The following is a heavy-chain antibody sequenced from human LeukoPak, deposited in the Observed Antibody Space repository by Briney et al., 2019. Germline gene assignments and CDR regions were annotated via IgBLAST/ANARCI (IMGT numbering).Heavy chain of an antibody. Sequence: PSETLSLTCTVSGGSISSGGYYWSWIRQPPGKGLEWIGYIYHSGSTYYNPSLKSRVTISVDRSKNQFSLKLSSVTAADTAVYYCARVKSNNWFNWFDPWGQGTLVTVSS. CDR1: GGSISSGGYY. J-gene: IGHJ5*02. V-gene: IGHV4-30-2*01. CDR2: IYHSGST. CDR3: ARVKSNNWFNWFDP. D-gene: IGHD1-1*01.